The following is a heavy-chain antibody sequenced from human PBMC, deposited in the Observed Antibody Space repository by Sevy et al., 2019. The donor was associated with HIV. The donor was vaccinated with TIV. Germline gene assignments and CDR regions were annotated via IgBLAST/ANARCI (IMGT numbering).Heavy chain of an antibody. CDR2: ISFDGASR. CDR1: GFTFSHYA. J-gene: IGHJ4*02. Sequence: GGSLRLSCAASGFTFSHYAMHWIRQAPGKGLEWVAAISFDGASRNYADSVRGRFTLSRDDSKNTVYLRMRGLRSEDTAVYFCAKDHAVTTEWVVFDSWGQGTLVTVSS. CDR3: AKDHAVTTEWVVFDS. V-gene: IGHV3-30*18. D-gene: IGHD4-17*01.